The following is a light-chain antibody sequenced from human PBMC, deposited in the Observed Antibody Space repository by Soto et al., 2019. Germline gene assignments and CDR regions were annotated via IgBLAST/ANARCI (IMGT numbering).Light chain of an antibody. V-gene: IGLV2-23*01. CDR2: GGS. CDR3: CSYAGSSTWV. CDR1: TSDVGTYNL. Sequence: QSVLTQPASVSGSPGQSITISCTGTTSDVGTYNLVSWYQQHPGKAPKLMIYGGSKRPSGVSNRFSGSKSGNTASLTISGLQAEDEAGYYCCSYAGSSTWVFGGGTKLTVL. J-gene: IGLJ2*01.